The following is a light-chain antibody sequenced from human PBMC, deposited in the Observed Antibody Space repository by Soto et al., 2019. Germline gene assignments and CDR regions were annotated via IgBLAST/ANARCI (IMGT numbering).Light chain of an antibody. Sequence: QSVLNQPASVSGSPGQSITISCTGTSSDVGTYNYVSWYQQHPGKAPKLMIYEVNNRPSGVSNRFSGSKSGNTASLTISGLQAEDEADYYCCSYTSSSTYVVGTGTKVTVL. CDR1: SSDVGTYNY. CDR3: CSYTSSSTYV. J-gene: IGLJ1*01. CDR2: EVN. V-gene: IGLV2-14*01.